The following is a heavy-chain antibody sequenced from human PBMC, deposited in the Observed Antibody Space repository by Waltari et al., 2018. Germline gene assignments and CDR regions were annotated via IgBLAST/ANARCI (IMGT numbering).Heavy chain of an antibody. V-gene: IGHV3-23*01. CDR2: ISGSGGST. CDR1: GFTFSSYA. J-gene: IGHJ6*02. D-gene: IGHD3-3*01. CDR3: AKVRRWSKIGVVTGPMDV. Sequence: EVQLLESGGGLVQPGGSLRLSCAASGFTFSSYAMSWVRQAPGKGLEWVSAISGSGGSTYDADSVKGRFTISRDNSKNTLYLQMNSLRAEDTAVYYCAKVRRWSKIGVVTGPMDVWGQGTTVTVSS.